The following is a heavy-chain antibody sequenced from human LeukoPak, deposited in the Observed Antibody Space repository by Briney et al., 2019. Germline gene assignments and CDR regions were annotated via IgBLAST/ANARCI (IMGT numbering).Heavy chain of an antibody. J-gene: IGHJ4*02. D-gene: IGHD5-12*01. CDR2: MRSKAYGGAT. CDR1: GFTFRDYA. V-gene: IGHV3-49*04. Sequence: PGGSLSPSCIASGFTFRDYAVSWVRQAPGKGLEWVGFMRSKAYGGATQYAASVKGRFTISRDDSKSIAYLQMNSLKTEDTAVYFCARARGYPTYYFDFWGQGTLVTVSS. CDR3: ARARGYPTYYFDF.